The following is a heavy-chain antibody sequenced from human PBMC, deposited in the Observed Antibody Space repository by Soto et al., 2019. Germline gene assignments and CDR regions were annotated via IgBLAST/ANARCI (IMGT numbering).Heavy chain of an antibody. D-gene: IGHD6-13*01. CDR3: ARRGEAAAGSSNWFDP. CDR1: GGSISSYY. V-gene: IGHV4-59*08. J-gene: IGHJ5*02. CDR2: IYYSGST. Sequence: LSLTCTVSGGSISSYYWSWIRQPPGKGLEWIGYIYYSGSTNYNPSLKSRVTISVDTSKNQFSLKLSSVTAADTAVYYCARRGEAAAGSSNWFDPWGQGTLVTVSS.